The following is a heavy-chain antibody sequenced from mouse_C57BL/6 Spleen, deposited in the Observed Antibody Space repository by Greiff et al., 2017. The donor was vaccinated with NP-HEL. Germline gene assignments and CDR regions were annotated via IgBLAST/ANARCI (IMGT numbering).Heavy chain of an antibody. Sequence: QVQLKQSGAELVRPGASVTLSCKASGYTFTDYEMHWVKQTPVHGLEWIGAIDPETGGTAYNQKFKGKAILTADKSSSTAYMELRSLTSEDSAVYYCRGYGNYAFFDYWGQGTTLTVSS. V-gene: IGHV1-15*01. CDR1: GYTFTDYE. CDR3: RGYGNYAFFDY. CDR2: IDPETGGT. J-gene: IGHJ2*01. D-gene: IGHD2-1*01.